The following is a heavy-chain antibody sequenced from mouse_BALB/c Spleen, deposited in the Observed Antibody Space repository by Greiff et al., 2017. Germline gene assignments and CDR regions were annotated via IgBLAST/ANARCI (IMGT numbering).Heavy chain of an antibody. CDR1: GYTFTSYW. CDR2: INPSTGYT. CDR3: AKDIYYFDY. J-gene: IGHJ2*01. Sequence: QVQLKESGAELVKPGASVKMSCKASGYTFTSYWMHWVKQRPGQGLEWIGYINPSTGYTEYNQKFKDKATLTADKSSSTAYMPLSSLTSEDSAVYYCAKDIYYFDYWGQGTTLTVSS. V-gene: IGHV1-7*01.